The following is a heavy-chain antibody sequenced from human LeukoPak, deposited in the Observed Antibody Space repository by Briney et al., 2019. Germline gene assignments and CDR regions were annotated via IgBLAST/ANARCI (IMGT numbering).Heavy chain of an antibody. D-gene: IGHD1-26*01. CDR2: ISYDGSNK. J-gene: IGHJ4*02. CDR1: GFTFSSYG. CDR3: AKFSGGVVGATSPPDY. Sequence: PGGSLRLSCAASGFTFSSYGMHWVRQAPGKGLEWVAVISYDGSNKYYADSVKGRFTISRDNSKNTLYLQMNSLRAEDTAVYYCAKFSGGVVGATSPPDYWGQGTLVTVSS. V-gene: IGHV3-30*18.